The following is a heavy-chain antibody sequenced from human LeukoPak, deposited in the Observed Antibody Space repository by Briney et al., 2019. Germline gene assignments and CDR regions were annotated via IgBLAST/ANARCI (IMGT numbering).Heavy chain of an antibody. D-gene: IGHD6-19*01. CDR2: ITSSGYI. CDR3: ARIGLYPGYTSGWAHDFDS. Sequence: GGSLRLSCTASGFTFSSYTMNWVRQAPGKGLEWISAITSSGYIEYSDSVKDRVTISRENAMNSLYLQMISLRAEDTAVYYCARIGLYPGYTSGWAHDFDSWGQGTLVTVSS. CDR1: GFTFSSYT. J-gene: IGHJ4*02. V-gene: IGHV3-21*06.